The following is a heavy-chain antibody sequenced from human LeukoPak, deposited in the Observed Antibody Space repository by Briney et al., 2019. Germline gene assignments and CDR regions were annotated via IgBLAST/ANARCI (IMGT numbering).Heavy chain of an antibody. CDR2: IRSKAYGGTT. D-gene: IGHD3-3*01. CDR3: ARGTIFGVVIPLDY. V-gene: IGHV3-49*03. J-gene: IGHJ4*02. Sequence: PGRSLRLSCTASGFTFGDYAMSWFRQAPGKGLEWVGFIRSKAYGGTTEYAASVKGRFTISRDNSKNTLYLQMNSLRAEDTAVYYCARGTIFGVVIPLDYWGQGTLVTVSS. CDR1: GFTFGDYA.